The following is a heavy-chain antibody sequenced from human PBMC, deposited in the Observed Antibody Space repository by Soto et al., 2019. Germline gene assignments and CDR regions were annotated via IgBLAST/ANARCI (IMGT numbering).Heavy chain of an antibody. Sequence: GGSLRLSCAASGFTFSSYSMNWVRQAPGKGLEWVSSISSSSSYIYYADSVKGRFNISRDNAKKSQYQQMNSLRAEDTAVYYCARTTVTTDFSKDLSYYFDYWGQGTLVTVSS. CDR3: ARTTVTTDFSKDLSYYFDY. J-gene: IGHJ4*02. D-gene: IGHD4-17*01. CDR1: GFTFSSYS. V-gene: IGHV3-21*01. CDR2: ISSSSSYI.